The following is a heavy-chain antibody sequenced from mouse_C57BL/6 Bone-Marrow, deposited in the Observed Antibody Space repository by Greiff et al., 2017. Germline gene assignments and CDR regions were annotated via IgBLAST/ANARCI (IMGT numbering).Heavy chain of an antibody. J-gene: IGHJ4*01. CDR1: GFTFSDYG. CDR3: ARRYYGSSPYYAMDY. D-gene: IGHD1-1*01. V-gene: IGHV5-17*01. CDR2: ISSGSSTI. Sequence: EVKLMESGGGLVKPGGSLKLSCAASGFTFSDYGMHWVRQAPEKGLEWVAYISSGSSTIYYADTVKGRFTSSRDNAKNTLFLQMTSLRSEDTAMYYCARRYYGSSPYYAMDYWGQGTSVTVSS.